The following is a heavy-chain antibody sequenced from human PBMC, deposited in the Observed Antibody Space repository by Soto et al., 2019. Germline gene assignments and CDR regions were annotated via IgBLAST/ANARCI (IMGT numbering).Heavy chain of an antibody. CDR1: GGSLRRTSDY. CDR3: ARHILTGYLGY. CDR2: IYYSGST. J-gene: IGHJ4*02. D-gene: IGHD3-9*01. V-gene: IGHV4-39*01. Sequence: PETQSRNWPFAGGSLRRTSDYWVWIRQPPGKGLEWIGSIYYSGSTYYNPSLKSRVTISVDTSKNQFSLKLSSVTAADTAVYYCARHILTGYLGYWGQGTLVTVSS.